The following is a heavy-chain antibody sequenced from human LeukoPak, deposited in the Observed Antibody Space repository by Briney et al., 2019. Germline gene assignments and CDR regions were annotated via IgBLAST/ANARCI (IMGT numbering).Heavy chain of an antibody. Sequence: SETLSLTCTVSGGSISSYYWSWIRQPAGKGLEWIGRIYTSGSTNYNPSLKSRVTMSVDTSKNQFSLKLSPVTAADTAVYYCARVRELGDAFDIWGQGTMVTVSS. D-gene: IGHD7-27*01. J-gene: IGHJ3*02. CDR3: ARVRELGDAFDI. CDR1: GGSISSYY. CDR2: IYTSGST. V-gene: IGHV4-4*07.